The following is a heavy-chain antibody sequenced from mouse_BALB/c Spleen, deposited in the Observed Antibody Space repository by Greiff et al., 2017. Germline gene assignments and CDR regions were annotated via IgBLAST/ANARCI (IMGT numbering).Heavy chain of an antibody. CDR1: GYTFTSYW. V-gene: IGHV1-69*02. D-gene: IGHD3-1*01. CDR2: IDPSDSET. J-gene: IGHJ3*01. Sequence: VQLQQPGAELVKPGAPVKLSCKASGYTFTSYWMNWVKQRPGRGLEWIGRIDPSDSETHYNQKFKDKATLTVDKSSSTAYIQLSSLTSEDSAVYYCARSGDVGFAYWGQGTLVTVSA. CDR3: ARSGDVGFAY.